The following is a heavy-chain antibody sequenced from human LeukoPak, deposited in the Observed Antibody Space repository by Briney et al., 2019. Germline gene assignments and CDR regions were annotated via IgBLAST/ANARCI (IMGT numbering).Heavy chain of an antibody. V-gene: IGHV4-61*01. D-gene: IGHD1-26*01. CDR1: GGSVSSGSYY. J-gene: IGHJ6*02. CDR2: IYYSGST. CDR3: ARGRSNYYGMDV. Sequence: SETLSLTCTVSGGSVSSGSYYWSWIRQPPGKGLEWIGYIYYSGSTNYNPSLKSRVTISVDTSKNQFSLKVSSVTAADTAVFYCARGRSNYYGMDVWGQGTTVTVSS.